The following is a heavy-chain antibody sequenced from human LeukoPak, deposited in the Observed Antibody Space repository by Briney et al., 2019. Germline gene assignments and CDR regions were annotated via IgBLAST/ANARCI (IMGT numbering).Heavy chain of an antibody. D-gene: IGHD3-9*01. V-gene: IGHV1-2*02. J-gene: IGHJ4*02. CDR2: INPNSGGT. CDR1: GYTFTGYY. CDR3: ARDRYDILTGYLYYYFDY. Sequence: GASVKVSCKASGYTFTGYYMHWVRQAPGQGLEWMGWINPNSGGTNYAQKFQGRVTMTRDTSISTAYMELSRLRSDDTAVYYCARDRYDILTGYLYYYFDYWGQGTLVTVSS.